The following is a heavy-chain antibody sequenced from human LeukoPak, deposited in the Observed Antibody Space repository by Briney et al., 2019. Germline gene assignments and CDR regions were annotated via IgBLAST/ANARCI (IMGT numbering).Heavy chain of an antibody. V-gene: IGHV4-4*07. CDR3: ARDKMYQLPHNWFDP. Sequence: SETLSLTCFVSGGSISNYYWSWIRQPAGKGLEWIGRIYTSGSTDYNPSLKTRVTMSLDTSKNQFSLKMSSVTAADTAVYYCARDKMYQLPHNWFDPWGQGTLVTVSS. CDR1: GGSISNYY. CDR2: IYTSGST. D-gene: IGHD2-2*01. J-gene: IGHJ5*02.